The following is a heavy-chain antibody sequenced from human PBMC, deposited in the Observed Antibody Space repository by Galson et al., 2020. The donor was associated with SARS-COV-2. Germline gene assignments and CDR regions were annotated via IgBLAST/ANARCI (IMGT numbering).Heavy chain of an antibody. Sequence: SETLSLTCTVSGGSISSGGYYWSWIRQHPGKGLEWTGYIYYSGSTYYNPSLKSQVTISVDTSKNQFSLMLSSVTAADTAVYYWASGAYGDYSAGWFDPWGQGTLVTVSS. D-gene: IGHD4-17*01. CDR3: ASGAYGDYSAGWFDP. V-gene: IGHV4-31*01. CDR1: GGSISSGGYY. J-gene: IGHJ5*02. CDR2: IYYSGST.